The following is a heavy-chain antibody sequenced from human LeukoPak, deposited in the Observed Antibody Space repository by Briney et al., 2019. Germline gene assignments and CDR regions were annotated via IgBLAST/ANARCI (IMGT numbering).Heavy chain of an antibody. CDR1: GFTFSSYA. CDR2: INGGGVNT. Sequence: QPGGSLRLSCAASGFTFSSYAMSWVRQAPGKGLEWVSTINGGGVNTHYADSVGGRFTISRDNSKNTLFLQMNSLRDEDTAVYYCAKDLYSNYGPADYWGQGTLVTVSS. D-gene: IGHD4-11*01. V-gene: IGHV3-23*01. CDR3: AKDLYSNYGPADY. J-gene: IGHJ4*02.